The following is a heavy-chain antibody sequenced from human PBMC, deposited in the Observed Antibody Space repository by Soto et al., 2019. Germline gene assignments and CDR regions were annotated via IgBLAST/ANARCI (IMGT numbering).Heavy chain of an antibody. CDR1: GLAVSISY. J-gene: IGHJ5*02. V-gene: IGHV3-53*01. CDR2: IYTDCTT. CDR3: TRVSSPLPDYCFDP. D-gene: IGHD6-6*01. Sequence: PAGSLELSCAASGLAVSISYVGGSRQDPEAGVEWVSIIYTDCTTYYTDSVTGRFTFSRDNAKNSLYLQMNSLRAEDTAVYYCTRVSSPLPDYCFDPCGPGILVTVSS.